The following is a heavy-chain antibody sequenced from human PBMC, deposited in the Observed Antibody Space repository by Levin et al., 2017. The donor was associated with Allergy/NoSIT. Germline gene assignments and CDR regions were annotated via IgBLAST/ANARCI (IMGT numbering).Heavy chain of an antibody. J-gene: IGHJ4*02. CDR2: INTDGSTT. D-gene: IGHD1-26*01. Sequence: GGSLRLSCAASGFTFSSYWMHWVRQAPGKGLVWVSRINTDGSTTNYADSVKGRFTISRDNAKNTLYLQMNSLRAEDTAVYYCARALIVGATSGGDYWGQGTLVTVSS. CDR3: ARALIVGATSGGDY. V-gene: IGHV3-74*01. CDR1: GFTFSSYW.